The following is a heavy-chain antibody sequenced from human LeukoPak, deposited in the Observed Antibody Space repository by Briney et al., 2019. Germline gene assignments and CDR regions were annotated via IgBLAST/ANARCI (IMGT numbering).Heavy chain of an antibody. V-gene: IGHV1-24*01. D-gene: IGHD3-3*01. J-gene: IGHJ4*02. CDR2: FDPGNGEI. CDR3: AAGGLYDLLPY. CDR1: GHTLGDLT. Sequence: ASVKVSCKVSGHTLGDLTMHWVRQAPGKGLEWMGGFDPGNGEIIYAQKFQGRVTMTEDASTDTAYMELSSPKSEDTAVYYCAAGGLYDLLPYWGQGTLVTVSS.